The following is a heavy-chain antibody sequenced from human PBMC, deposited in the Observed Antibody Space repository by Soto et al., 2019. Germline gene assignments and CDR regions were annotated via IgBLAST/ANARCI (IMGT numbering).Heavy chain of an antibody. Sequence: QVQLVESGGGVVQPGRSLRLSCAASGFTFSSSGMHWVRQAPGKGLEWVAVIWFDGTQKYYADSVKGRFTISRDNSVNTLYLQINSLSAEDTAVYYCARDGQYCSGGSCYSANFDYWGQGTLVTVSS. CDR1: GFTFSSSG. CDR3: ARDGQYCSGGSCYSANFDY. J-gene: IGHJ4*02. V-gene: IGHV3-33*01. CDR2: IWFDGTQK. D-gene: IGHD2-15*01.